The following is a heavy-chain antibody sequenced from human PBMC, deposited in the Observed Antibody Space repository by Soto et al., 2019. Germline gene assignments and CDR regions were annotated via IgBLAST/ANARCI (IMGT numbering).Heavy chain of an antibody. CDR1: GGSISSGGFF. CDR3: ARSILSYDDY. CDR2: IYYTGNT. J-gene: IGHJ4*02. D-gene: IGHD5-18*01. V-gene: IGHV4-31*03. Sequence: QVQLQESGPGLVKPSQTLSLTCTVSGGSISSGGFFWSWIRQHPGKGLEWIGYIYYTGNTYYHPSLKSRVNISLDASTTQFSLKLSSVTAADTAIYYCARSILSYDDYWGQGTLVTVSS.